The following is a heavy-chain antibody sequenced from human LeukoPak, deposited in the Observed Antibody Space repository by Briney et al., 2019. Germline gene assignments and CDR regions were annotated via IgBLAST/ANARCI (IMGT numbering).Heavy chain of an antibody. V-gene: IGHV1-2*02. D-gene: IGHD2-15*01. Sequence: GASVRLSCKASGYTFTGYYLHWVRQAPGQGLEWMGWINPNSGDTNYAQNFQGRVTMTRDTSISTAYMELSRLRSDDTAVYYCARGSGRAGEPDYWGQGPVITVSS. CDR2: INPNSGDT. J-gene: IGHJ4*02. CDR3: ARGSGRAGEPDY. CDR1: GYTFTGYY.